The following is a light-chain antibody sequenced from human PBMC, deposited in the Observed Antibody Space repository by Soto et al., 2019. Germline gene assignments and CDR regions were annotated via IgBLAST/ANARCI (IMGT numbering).Light chain of an antibody. CDR2: GAP. V-gene: IGKV3D-20*02. J-gene: IGKJ5*01. CDR1: QSVTMSY. CDR3: QQRINLPLIP. Sequence: EIMLKQSPGTLSLSPGERATLSCMASQSVTMSYLAWYQLKPGQAPRLLIYGAPSRATGIPDRFSGSGSGTDFTLTISSLEPEDFAVYYCQQRINLPLIPFCQGTLLAI.